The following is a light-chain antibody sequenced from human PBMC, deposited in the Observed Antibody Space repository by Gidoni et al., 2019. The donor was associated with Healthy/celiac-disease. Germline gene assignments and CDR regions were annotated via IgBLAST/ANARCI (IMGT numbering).Light chain of an antibody. Sequence: EFVFTQSPATLSLSPGERATLSCRASQSVSSSLAWYQKKPGQAPRLLIYDASNRATGIPARFSGSGYGTDFTLTISSLEPEDFAVYYCQQRSNWLVTFGQGTKLEIK. CDR3: QQRSNWLVT. J-gene: IGKJ2*01. CDR2: DAS. CDR1: QSVSSS. V-gene: IGKV3-11*01.